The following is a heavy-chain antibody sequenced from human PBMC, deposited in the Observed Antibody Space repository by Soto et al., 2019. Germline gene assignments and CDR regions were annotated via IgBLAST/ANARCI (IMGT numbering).Heavy chain of an antibody. CDR2: IYHSGST. Sequence: QLQLQESGSGLVKPSQTLSLTCAVSGGSISSGGYSWSWIRQPPGKGLEWIGYIYHSGSTYYNPSPKSGTTLSVDRSKNQFSLKLSSVTAADTAVYYCARGQVVAAQHWGQGTLVTVSS. CDR1: GGSISSGGYS. CDR3: ARGQVVAAQH. J-gene: IGHJ4*02. V-gene: IGHV4-30-2*01. D-gene: IGHD2-15*01.